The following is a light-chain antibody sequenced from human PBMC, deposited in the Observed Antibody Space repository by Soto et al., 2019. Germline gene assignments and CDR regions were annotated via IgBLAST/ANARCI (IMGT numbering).Light chain of an antibody. Sequence: QSVLTQPASVSGSPGQSITISCTGTSSDVGTDNLVSWNQQHPGNAPKLMIYEASKRPPGVSNRFSGFKSGNTASLTISGLQAEDEADYYCCSFATTSTVVFGGGTKLTVL. V-gene: IGLV2-23*02. CDR1: SSDVGTDNL. J-gene: IGLJ2*01. CDR2: EAS. CDR3: CSFATTSTVV.